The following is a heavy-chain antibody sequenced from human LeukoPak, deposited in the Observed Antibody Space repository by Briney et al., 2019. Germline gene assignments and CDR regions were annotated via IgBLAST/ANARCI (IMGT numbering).Heavy chain of an antibody. Sequence: ASVKLSCKASGYTFTGYYMHWVRQAPGQGLEWMGWINPNSGGTNYAQKFQGRVTMTRDTSISTAYMELSRLRSDDTAVYYCARAIHEDYYDSSGSPYFDYWGQGTLVTVSS. J-gene: IGHJ4*02. CDR3: ARAIHEDYYDSSGSPYFDY. CDR1: GYTFTGYY. D-gene: IGHD3-22*01. V-gene: IGHV1-2*02. CDR2: INPNSGGT.